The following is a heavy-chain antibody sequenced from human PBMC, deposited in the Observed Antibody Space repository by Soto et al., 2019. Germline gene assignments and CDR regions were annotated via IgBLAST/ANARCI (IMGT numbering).Heavy chain of an antibody. J-gene: IGHJ4*02. Sequence: QVQLVESGGGVLQPGRSLRLSCAASGFTFSSFAMHWVRQAPGKGLEWVAFISYDGSYTYYADSVKGRVTISRDNSKKTVYLEINSLRAEDTAVYHCAKDLTLGIVGAWGHYFEYWGQGTLVTVSS. CDR1: GFTFSSFA. CDR3: AKDLTLGIVGAWGHYFEY. V-gene: IGHV3-30-3*01. CDR2: ISYDGSYT. D-gene: IGHD1-26*01.